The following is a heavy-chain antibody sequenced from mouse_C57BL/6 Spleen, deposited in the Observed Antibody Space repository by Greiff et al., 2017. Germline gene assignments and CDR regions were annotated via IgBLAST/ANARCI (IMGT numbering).Heavy chain of an antibody. Sequence: VQLQQPGAELVMPGASVKLSCKASGYTFTSYWMPWVKQRPGQGLEWIGNIDPSDSDTNYNQKFKGKSTLTVDKSSSTAYMQLSSLTSEDSAVYYCARGGNITTEFAYWGQGTLVTVSA. CDR1: GYTFTSYW. CDR3: ARGGNITTEFAY. CDR2: IDPSDSDT. D-gene: IGHD1-1*01. J-gene: IGHJ3*01. V-gene: IGHV1-69*01.